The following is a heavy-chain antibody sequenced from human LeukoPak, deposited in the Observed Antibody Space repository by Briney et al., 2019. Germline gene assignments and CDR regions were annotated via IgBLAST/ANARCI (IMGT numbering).Heavy chain of an antibody. V-gene: IGHV1-8*01. CDR2: MNPNSGNT. D-gene: IGHD2-15*01. J-gene: IGHJ4*02. CDR1: GYTFTSYD. CDR3: AREGYCSGGSSHERFDY. Sequence: ASVKVSCKASGYTFTSYDINWVRQATGQGLEWTGWMNPNSGNTGYAQKFQGRVTMTRNTSISTAYMELSSLRSEDTAVYYCAREGYCSGGSSHERFDYWGQGTLVTVSS.